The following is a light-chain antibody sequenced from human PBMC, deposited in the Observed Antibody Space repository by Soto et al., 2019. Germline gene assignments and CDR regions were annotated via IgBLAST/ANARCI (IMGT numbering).Light chain of an antibody. CDR2: EVS. Sequence: QSALTQPASVSGSPGQSITISCTGTSSDVGSYNLVSWYHQHPGKAPTLMIYEVSKRPSGVSNRFSGSKSGNTASLTISGLQAEDEAYYYCCSYAGSIALFCGGTKVTAL. CDR1: SSDVGSYNL. J-gene: IGLJ2*01. V-gene: IGLV2-23*02. CDR3: CSYAGSIAL.